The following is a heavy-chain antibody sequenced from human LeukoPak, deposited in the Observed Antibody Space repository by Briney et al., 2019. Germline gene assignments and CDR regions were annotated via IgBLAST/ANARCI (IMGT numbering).Heavy chain of an antibody. CDR3: ARAGYCSSTTCPDAFDI. Sequence: SETLSLTCTVSGGSITSSSYYWGWIRQPPGKGLEWIGSIYYRGRTYYNPSLKSRVTVSVDTSKNQLSLKLSSVTAVDTAVYYCARAGYCSSTTCPDAFDIWGQGTKVTVSS. CDR1: GGSITSSSYY. CDR2: IYYRGRT. D-gene: IGHD2-2*01. J-gene: IGHJ3*02. V-gene: IGHV4-39*07.